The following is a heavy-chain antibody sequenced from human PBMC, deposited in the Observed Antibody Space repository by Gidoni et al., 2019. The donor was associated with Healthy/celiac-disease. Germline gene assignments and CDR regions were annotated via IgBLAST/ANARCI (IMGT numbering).Heavy chain of an antibody. CDR2: RWYDGSNK. Sequence: QVQLVESGGGVVQPGRSLRLSCAASGFTFRSYGMHGVRQAPGKGLEWVAVRWYDGSNKYYADSVKGRFTISRDNSKNTLYLQMNSLRAEDTAVYYCARDGYSSGWYGQNDAFDIWGQGTMVTVSS. CDR1: GFTFRSYG. J-gene: IGHJ3*02. CDR3: ARDGYSSGWYGQNDAFDI. V-gene: IGHV3-33*01. D-gene: IGHD6-19*01.